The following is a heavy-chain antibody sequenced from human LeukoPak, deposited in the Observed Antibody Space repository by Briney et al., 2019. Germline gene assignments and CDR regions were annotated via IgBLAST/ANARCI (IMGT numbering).Heavy chain of an antibody. D-gene: IGHD6-19*01. CDR1: GGSISSSSYY. CDR2: IYYSGST. CDR3: ARGTSKDYSSGWYGDYYYYMDV. Sequence: SETLSLTCTVSGGSISSSSYYWGWIRQPPGKGLEWIGSIYYSGSTYYNPSLKSRVTISVDTSKNQFSLKLSSVTAADTAVYYCARGTSKDYSSGWYGDYYYYMDVWGKGTTVTISS. J-gene: IGHJ6*03. V-gene: IGHV4-39*07.